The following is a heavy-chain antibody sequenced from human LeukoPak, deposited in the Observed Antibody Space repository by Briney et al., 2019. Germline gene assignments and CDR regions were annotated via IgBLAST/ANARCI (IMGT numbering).Heavy chain of an antibody. Sequence: SETLSLTCAVYGGSFSGYYWSWIRQPPGKGLEWIGEINHSGSIKRNPSLKSRVTISVDTSKNQFSLKLSSVTAADTAVYYCAKFGGMCDSMVVAATRRFDYWGQGTLVTVSS. V-gene: IGHV4-34*01. J-gene: IGHJ4*02. CDR3: AKFGGMCDSMVVAATRRFDY. D-gene: IGHD2-15*01. CDR2: INHSGSI. CDR1: GGSFSGYY.